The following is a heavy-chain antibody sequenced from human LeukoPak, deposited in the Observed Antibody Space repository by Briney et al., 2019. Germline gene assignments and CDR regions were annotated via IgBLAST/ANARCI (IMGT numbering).Heavy chain of an antibody. CDR1: GFTFSGYD. J-gene: IGHJ5*02. Sequence: PGGSLRLSCAASGFTFSGYDMNWVRQAPGKGLEWVSSISGSSSYIYYADCVKGRFTISRDNSKNTLYLQMNSLRAEDTAVYYCARGGNYYDPFDPWGQGTLVTVSS. CDR2: ISGSSSYI. CDR3: ARGGNYYDPFDP. D-gene: IGHD3-22*01. V-gene: IGHV3-21*01.